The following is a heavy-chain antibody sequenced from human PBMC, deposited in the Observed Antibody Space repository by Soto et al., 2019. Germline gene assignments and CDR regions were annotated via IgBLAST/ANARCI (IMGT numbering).Heavy chain of an antibody. J-gene: IGHJ4*02. CDR3: ARDLTPQLFGVANRPTDC. D-gene: IGHD3-3*01. V-gene: IGHV3-30*03. CDR2: ISYDGDKK. Sequence: QVQLVESGGGVVQPGRSLRLSCAASGFTFGSYAMHWVRQAPGKGLEWVALISYDGDKKSYIDSVKGRFTISRDNSKDTLYLQMNSLRPEDTAFYFCARDLTPQLFGVANRPTDCWGQGTLVAVSS. CDR1: GFTFGSYA.